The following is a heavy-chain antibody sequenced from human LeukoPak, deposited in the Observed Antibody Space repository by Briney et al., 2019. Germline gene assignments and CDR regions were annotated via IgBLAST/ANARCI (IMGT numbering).Heavy chain of an antibody. CDR3: ARGGRYYYDSSGYFDY. J-gene: IGHJ4*02. D-gene: IGHD3-22*01. Sequence: SETLSLTCTVSGGSISSYYWSWIRQPPGKGLEWIGYIYYSGSTNYNPSLKSRVTISVDTSKNQFSLKLSSVTAADTAVYYRARGGRYYYDSSGYFDYWGQGTLVTVSS. V-gene: IGHV4-59*01. CDR1: GGSISSYY. CDR2: IYYSGST.